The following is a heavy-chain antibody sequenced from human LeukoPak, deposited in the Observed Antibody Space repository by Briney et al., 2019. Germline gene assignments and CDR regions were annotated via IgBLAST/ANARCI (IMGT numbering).Heavy chain of an antibody. Sequence: GGLRLSCAASGFTFSTYSMNWVRQAPGKGLEWVSYISSSSSTIYYAGSVKGRFTISRDNAKNSLYLQMNSLRAEDTAVYYCAKDGEGLLEWSPPLGYWGQGTLVTVSS. J-gene: IGHJ4*02. CDR2: ISSSSSTI. CDR3: AKDGEGLLEWSPPLGY. CDR1: GFTFSTYS. V-gene: IGHV3-48*01. D-gene: IGHD3-3*01.